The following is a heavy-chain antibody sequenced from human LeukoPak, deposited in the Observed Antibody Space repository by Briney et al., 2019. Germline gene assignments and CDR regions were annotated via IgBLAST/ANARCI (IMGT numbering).Heavy chain of an antibody. D-gene: IGHD3-10*01. Sequence: GGSLRLSCAASGFTFSSYGMHWVRQAPGKGLEWVAVIWYDGSNKYYADSVKGRFTISRDNSKNTLYLQMNSLRAEDTAVYYCARDNELDYYYGMDVWGQGTTATVSS. CDR1: GFTFSSYG. V-gene: IGHV3-33*01. CDR3: ARDNELDYYYGMDV. J-gene: IGHJ6*02. CDR2: IWYDGSNK.